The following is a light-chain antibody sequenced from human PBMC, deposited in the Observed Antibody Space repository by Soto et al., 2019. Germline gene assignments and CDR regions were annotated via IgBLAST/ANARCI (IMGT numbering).Light chain of an antibody. CDR2: GAS. Sequence: EIVLTQSPGTLSLSPRERATLSCRASQSVSSTYLAWYQQKPGQAPRLLIYGASSRATGIPDRFSGSGSGTDFTLTISRLEPEDFAVYYCQQYGSSPLTWTFGQGTKVDIK. V-gene: IGKV3-20*01. CDR3: QQYGSSPLTWT. CDR1: QSVSSTY. J-gene: IGKJ1*01.